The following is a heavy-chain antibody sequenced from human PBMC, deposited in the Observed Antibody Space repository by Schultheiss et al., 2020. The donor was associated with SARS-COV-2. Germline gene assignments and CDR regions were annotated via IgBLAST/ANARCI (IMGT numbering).Heavy chain of an antibody. J-gene: IGHJ3*02. CDR2: INHSGST. D-gene: IGHD7-27*01. V-gene: IGHV4-34*01. CDR3: ARGYPRLGGAFDI. CDR1: GGSFSGYY. Sequence: SETLSLTCAVYGGSFSGYYWSWIRQPPGKGLEWIGEINHSGSTNYNPSLKSRVTISVDTSKNQFSLKLSSVTAADTAVYYCARGYPRLGGAFDIWGQGTMVTVSS.